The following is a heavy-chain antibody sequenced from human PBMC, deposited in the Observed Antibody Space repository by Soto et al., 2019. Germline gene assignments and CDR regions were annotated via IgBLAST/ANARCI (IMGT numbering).Heavy chain of an antibody. D-gene: IGHD3-10*01. CDR3: ASLRVLLGFGELLYGQRGFDP. CDR1: GGSISSSSYY. V-gene: IGHV4-39*01. CDR2: IYYSGST. J-gene: IGHJ5*02. Sequence: SETLSLTCTVSGGSISSSSYYWGWIRQPPGKGLEWIGSIYYSGSTYYNPSLKSRVTISVDTSKNQFSLKLSSVTAADTAVYYGASLRVLLGFGELLYGQRGFDPWGQGTLVTVSS.